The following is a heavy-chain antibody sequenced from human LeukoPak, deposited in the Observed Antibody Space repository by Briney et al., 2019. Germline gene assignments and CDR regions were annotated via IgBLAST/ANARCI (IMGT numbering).Heavy chain of an antibody. CDR1: GGSISISSDY. CDR3: ARRGVGLSGNYPVFDY. D-gene: IGHD1-26*01. Sequence: SETLSLTCTVSGGSISISSDYWGWIRQPPGKGLEWIGRIYYSGNTYYNPSLKSRVTISVDTSKNQFSLNLSSVTAADTAVYYCARRGVGLSGNYPVFDYWGQGTLVTVSS. J-gene: IGHJ4*02. CDR2: IYYSGNT. V-gene: IGHV4-39*01.